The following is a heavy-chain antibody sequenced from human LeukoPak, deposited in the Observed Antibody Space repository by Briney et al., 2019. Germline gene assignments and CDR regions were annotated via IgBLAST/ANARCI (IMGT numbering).Heavy chain of an antibody. Sequence: PSETLSLTCTVSGGSTSTYYWSWIRQPPGKGLEWIGYVYYIGTTNYNPSLKSRVTISVDTSKNQFSLKLSSVTAADTALYYCARVSNEAFDIWGQGTIVTVSS. CDR1: GGSTSTYY. V-gene: IGHV4-59*01. CDR2: VYYIGTT. J-gene: IGHJ3*02. CDR3: ARVSNEAFDI.